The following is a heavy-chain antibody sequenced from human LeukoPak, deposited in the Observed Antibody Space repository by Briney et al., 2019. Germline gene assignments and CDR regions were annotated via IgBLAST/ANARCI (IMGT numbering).Heavy chain of an antibody. CDR1: GFTFSNAW. CDR3: TTQYYYDSSGYYQTGDAFDI. D-gene: IGHD3-22*01. CDR2: IKSKADGATT. J-gene: IGHJ3*02. V-gene: IGHV3-15*01. Sequence: GGSLRLSCVASGFTFSNAWMSWVRQAPGKGREWVGRIKSKADGATTEYSAPVKGRFTISRDDSKNTLYLQMNSLKTEDTAVYYCTTQYYYDSSGYYQTGDAFDIWGQGTMVTVSS.